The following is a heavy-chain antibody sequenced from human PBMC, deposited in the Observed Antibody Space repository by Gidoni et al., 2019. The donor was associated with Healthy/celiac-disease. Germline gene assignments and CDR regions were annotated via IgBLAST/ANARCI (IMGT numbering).Heavy chain of an antibody. J-gene: IGHJ4*02. V-gene: IGHV3-72*01. D-gene: IGHD4-17*01. Sequence: GLEWVGRTRNKANSYTTEYAASVKGRFTISRDDSKNSLYLQMNSLKTEDTAVYYCARVLSDYGDDGIDYWGQGTLVTVSS. CDR3: ARVLSDYGDDGIDY. CDR2: TRNKANSYTT.